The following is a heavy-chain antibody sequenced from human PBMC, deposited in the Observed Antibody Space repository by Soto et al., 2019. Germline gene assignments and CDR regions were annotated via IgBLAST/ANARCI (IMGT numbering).Heavy chain of an antibody. V-gene: IGHV2-5*02. CDR2: IFWDDDK. Sequence: SGPTLVNPTHTLTLTCTFSDFSLSTSGVAVGWIRQAPRKAPECLAFIFWDDDKRYSPSLENRLTITKDTSKNQVVLTMTNMDPVDTAPYFGARIFDFWSGYYFSYWGRGTLVTVS. J-gene: IGHJ4*02. D-gene: IGHD3-3*01. CDR3: ARIFDFWSGYYFSY. CDR1: DFSLSTSGVA.